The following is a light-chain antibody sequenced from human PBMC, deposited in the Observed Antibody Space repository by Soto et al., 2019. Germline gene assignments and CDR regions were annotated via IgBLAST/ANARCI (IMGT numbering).Light chain of an antibody. Sequence: ALTQPASVSGSPGPSITISCTGTSSDVGGYNYVSWYQQHPGKAPKLMIYAVTDRPSGVSSRFSGSKSGNTASLTISGLQAEDEADYYCSSYTSSSTLFGTGTKVTVL. J-gene: IGLJ1*01. CDR3: SSYTSSSTL. V-gene: IGLV2-14*01. CDR1: SSDVGGYNY. CDR2: AVT.